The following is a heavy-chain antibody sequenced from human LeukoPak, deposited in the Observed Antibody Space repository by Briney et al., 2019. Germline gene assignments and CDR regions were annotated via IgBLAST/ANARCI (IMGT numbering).Heavy chain of an antibody. D-gene: IGHD3-3*01. J-gene: IGHJ4*02. CDR2: IYYSGST. CDR3: ARGIYDFWSGYSDY. CDR1: GGSISSYY. Sequence: TSETLSLTCTVSGGSISSYYWSWIRQPPAKGLEWIGYIYYSGSTNYNPSLKSRVTISVDTSKNQFSLKLSSVTAADTAVYYCARGIYDFWSGYSDYWGQGTLVTVSS. V-gene: IGHV4-59*01.